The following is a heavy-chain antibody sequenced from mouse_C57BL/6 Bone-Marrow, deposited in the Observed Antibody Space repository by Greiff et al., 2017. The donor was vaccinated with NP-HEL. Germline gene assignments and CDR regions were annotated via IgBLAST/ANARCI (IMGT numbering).Heavy chain of an antibody. CDR3: ARRDYYYGTAWFAY. CDR2: INPNNGGT. J-gene: IGHJ3*01. CDR1: GYTFTDYN. Sequence: EVKLMESGPELVKPGASVKIPCKASGYTFTDYNMDWVKQSHGKSLEWIGDINPNNGGTIYNQKFKGKATLTVDKSSSTAYMELRSLTSEDTAVYYCARRDYYYGTAWFAYWGQGTLVTVSA. D-gene: IGHD1-1*01. V-gene: IGHV1-18*01.